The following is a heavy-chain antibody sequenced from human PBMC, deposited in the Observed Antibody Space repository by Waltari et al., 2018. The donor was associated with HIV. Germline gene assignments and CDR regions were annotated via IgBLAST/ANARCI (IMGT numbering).Heavy chain of an antibody. J-gene: IGHJ5*02. Sequence: MHLVQSGGVLIQPGGSLRLSCAASGFSVSHSYMSWVRQAPGKGLEWLSVIFIGGGTFYADSVKGRFSASRDNSVNTLYLHMNRLRVDDTAVYYCARTHLYDAEGRSWGQGSLVTVSS. V-gene: IGHV3-53*01. CDR3: ARTHLYDAEGRS. CDR1: GFSVSHSY. D-gene: IGHD3-22*01. CDR2: IFIGGGT.